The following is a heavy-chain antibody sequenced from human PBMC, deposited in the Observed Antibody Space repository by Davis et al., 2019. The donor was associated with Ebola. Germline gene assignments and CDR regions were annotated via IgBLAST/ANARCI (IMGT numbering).Heavy chain of an antibody. CDR2: IGTAGDT. D-gene: IGHD5-18*01. Sequence: PGGSLRLSCAASGFTFSSYDMHWVRQGTGKGLEWVSAIGTAGDTYYPGSVKGRFTISRENAKNSLYLQMKSLRAEDTAVYYCARVRFGDTAVDYWGQGTLVTVSS. V-gene: IGHV3-13*01. CDR1: GFTFSSYD. CDR3: ARVRFGDTAVDY. J-gene: IGHJ4*02.